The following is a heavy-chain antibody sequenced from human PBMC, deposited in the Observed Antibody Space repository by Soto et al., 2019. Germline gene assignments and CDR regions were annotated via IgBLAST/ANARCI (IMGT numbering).Heavy chain of an antibody. CDR2: IYDSGST. V-gene: IGHV4-30-4*01. CDR3: AREIIPLTTDWYFDL. Sequence: QVQLQESGPGLVNPSETLSLTCTVSGGSISGGGYYWSWIRQPPGKGLEWIGYIYDSGSTYYNPSLKSRISISVDTSKNQFSLRLSSVTAADTVVYYCAREIIPLTTDWYFDLWGRGTLVTVSS. J-gene: IGHJ2*01. CDR1: GGSISGGGYY. D-gene: IGHD4-17*01.